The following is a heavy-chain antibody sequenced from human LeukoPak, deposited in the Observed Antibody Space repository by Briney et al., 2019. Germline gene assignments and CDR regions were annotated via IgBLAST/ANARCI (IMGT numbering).Heavy chain of an antibody. Sequence: QAGGSLRLSCAASGFTFSSYAMSWVRQAPGKGLEWVSAISGSGGSTYYADSVKGRFTISRDNSKNTLYLQMNSLRAEDTAVYYCARDRRRYSGRSGDYFDYWGQGTLVTVSS. CDR1: GFTFSSYA. CDR2: ISGSGGST. CDR3: ARDRRRYSGRSGDYFDY. V-gene: IGHV3-23*01. J-gene: IGHJ4*02. D-gene: IGHD6-13*01.